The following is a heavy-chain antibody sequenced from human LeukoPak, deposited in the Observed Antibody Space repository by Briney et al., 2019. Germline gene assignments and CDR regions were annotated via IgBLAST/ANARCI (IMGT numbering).Heavy chain of an antibody. CDR2: INWNGGST. V-gene: IGHV3-20*04. J-gene: IGHJ4*02. Sequence: GGSLRLSCAASGFTFDDYGLSWVRQAPGKGLEWVSGINWNGGSTGYADSVKGRFTISRDNSKNTLYLQMNSLRAEDTAVYYCARDSDKYCSGGSCYLGLSGIFDYWGQGTLVTVSS. D-gene: IGHD2-15*01. CDR1: GFTFDDYG. CDR3: ARDSDKYCSGGSCYLGLSGIFDY.